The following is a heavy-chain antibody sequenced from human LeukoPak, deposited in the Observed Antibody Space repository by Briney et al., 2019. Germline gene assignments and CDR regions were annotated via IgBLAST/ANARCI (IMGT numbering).Heavy chain of an antibody. Sequence: KPGGSLRLSCAASGFTFSSYWMSWVRQAPGKGLEWVSSISSSSSYIYYADSVKGRFTISRDNAKNSLYLQMNSLRAEDTAVYYCARGLGATTDFDYWGQGTLVTVSS. J-gene: IGHJ4*02. CDR2: ISSSSSYI. V-gene: IGHV3-21*01. CDR1: GFTFSSYW. CDR3: ARGLGATTDFDY. D-gene: IGHD1-26*01.